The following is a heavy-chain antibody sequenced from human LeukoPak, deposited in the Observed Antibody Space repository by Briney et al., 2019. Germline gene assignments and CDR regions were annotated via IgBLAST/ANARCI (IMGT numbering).Heavy chain of an antibody. Sequence: PSETLSLTCTVSGDSISSSNSYWAWIRQPPGKGLEWIESIYYSGSTYYNPSLKSRVTISVDTSKNQFPLKVSSVTAADTAVYYCARHWRSSTGNMKATIFDSWGQGTLVIVSS. CDR3: ARHWRSSTGNMKATIFDS. J-gene: IGHJ4*02. CDR2: IYYSGST. D-gene: IGHD2-2*01. V-gene: IGHV4-39*01. CDR1: GDSISSSNSY.